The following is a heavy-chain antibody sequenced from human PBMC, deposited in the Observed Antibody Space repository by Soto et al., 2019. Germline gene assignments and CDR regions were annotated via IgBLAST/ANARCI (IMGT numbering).Heavy chain of an antibody. CDR3: ARDRILIKWGGLTYYYGVDV. CDR2: IYHTGRT. J-gene: IGHJ6*01. V-gene: IGHV4-30-2*01. Sequence: QLQLQESGSGLVKPSQTLSLTCAFSDGSISSGGYSWSWIRQPPGKGLEWLGNIYHTGRTNYNPSLKSRLTFSVDRSKNQFSLKLSSVTAADTAVYFCARDRILIKWGGLTYYYGVDVWGQGTTVIVSS. D-gene: IGHD3-16*01. CDR1: DGSISSGGYS.